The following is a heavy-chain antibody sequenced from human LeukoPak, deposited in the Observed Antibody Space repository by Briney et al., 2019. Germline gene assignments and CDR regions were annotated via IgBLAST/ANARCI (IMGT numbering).Heavy chain of an antibody. V-gene: IGHV4-59*01. D-gene: IGHD2-15*01. J-gene: IGHJ4*02. CDR3: ARGGWSSFDY. CDR1: GGSISSDY. Sequence: NPSETLSLTCTVSGGSISSDYWSWLRQPPGKGLEWIGYIYYSGSTNYNSSLESRVTISVDTSKNQFSLKLNSVTAADTAVYYCARGGWSSFDYWGQGTLVTVSS. CDR2: IYYSGST.